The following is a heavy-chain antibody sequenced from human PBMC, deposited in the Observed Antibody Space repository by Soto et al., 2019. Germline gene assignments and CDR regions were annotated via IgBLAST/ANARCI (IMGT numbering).Heavy chain of an antibody. CDR2: MNPNTGKA. J-gene: IGHJ3*02. Sequence: SVKVSCKASGYTFTSYDINWVRQATGQGLEWMGGMNPNTGKANYAQKFQGRVTITADESTSTAYMELSSLRSEDTAVYYCARRGPRDAFDIWGQGTMVTVSS. CDR3: ARRGPRDAFDI. CDR1: GYTFTSYD. V-gene: IGHV1-69*13.